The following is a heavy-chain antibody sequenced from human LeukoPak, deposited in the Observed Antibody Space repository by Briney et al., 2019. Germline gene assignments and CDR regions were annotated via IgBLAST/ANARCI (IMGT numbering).Heavy chain of an antibody. V-gene: IGHV4-59*08. CDR2: IYYSGST. CDR3: ARLPGADYDFWSGYYGYYFDY. J-gene: IGHJ4*02. CDR1: GGSLSSYY. Sequence: PSETLFLTCTVSGGSLSSYYWSWIRQPPGKGLEWIGYIYYSGSTNYNPSLKSRVTISVDTSKNQFSLKLSSVTAADTAVYYCARLPGADYDFWSGYYGYYFDYWGQGTLVTVSS. D-gene: IGHD3-3*01.